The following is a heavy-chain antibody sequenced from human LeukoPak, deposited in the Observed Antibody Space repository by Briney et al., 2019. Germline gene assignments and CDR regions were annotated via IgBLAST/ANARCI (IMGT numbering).Heavy chain of an antibody. CDR1: GYSITSGYY. J-gene: IGHJ4*02. CDR3: ARGPGPFDY. V-gene: IGHV4-38-2*02. Sequence: SETLSLTCTVSGYSITSGYYWGWIRQPPGKGLEWIGSIYHTGSTYYNPSLKSRVTISVDTSKNQFSLNLSSVNAADTAVYYCARGPGPFDYWGQGTLVTVSS. CDR2: IYHTGST.